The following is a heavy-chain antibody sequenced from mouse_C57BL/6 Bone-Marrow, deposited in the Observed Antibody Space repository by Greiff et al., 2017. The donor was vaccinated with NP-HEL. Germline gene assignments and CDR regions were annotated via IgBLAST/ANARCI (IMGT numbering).Heavy chain of an antibody. CDR1: GFTFSSYG. D-gene: IGHD1-1*01. CDR3: ARRDTTVVKGAMDY. Sequence: EVMLVESGGDLVKPGGSLKLSCAASGFTFSSYGMSWVRQTPDKRLEWVATISSGGSYTYYPDSVKGRFTISRDNAKNTLYLQMSSLKSEDTAMYYCARRDTTVVKGAMDYWGQGTSVTVSS. CDR2: ISSGGSYT. J-gene: IGHJ4*01. V-gene: IGHV5-6*02.